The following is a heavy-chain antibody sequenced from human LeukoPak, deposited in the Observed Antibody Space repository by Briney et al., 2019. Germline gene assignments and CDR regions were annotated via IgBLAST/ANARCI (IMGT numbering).Heavy chain of an antibody. CDR2: IYNSGST. J-gene: IGHJ5*02. Sequence: SETLSLTCTVSGGSISSYYWSWIRQPPGKGLEWGGYIYNSGSTNYNPSLKSRVTISVDTSKNQFSLKMSSVTAADTAVYYCARVQYCSTTSCPIDPWGQGTLVTVSS. D-gene: IGHD2-2*01. CDR1: GGSISSYY. CDR3: ARVQYCSTTSCPIDP. V-gene: IGHV4-59*01.